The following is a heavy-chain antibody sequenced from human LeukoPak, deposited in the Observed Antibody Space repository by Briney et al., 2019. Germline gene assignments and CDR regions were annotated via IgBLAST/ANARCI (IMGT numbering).Heavy chain of an antibody. Sequence: GGSLRLSCTASEFTVSSNYMPWVRQAPGKGLEWVSIIYSNNRTYYADSVKGRFTISRDNAKNSLYLPMNSLRAEDTAVYDCARSKREFASGAGDVGGQGTLVTVSS. D-gene: IGHD3-10*01. CDR2: IYSNNRT. V-gene: IGHV3-53*01. J-gene: IGHJ4*02. CDR1: EFTVSSNY. CDR3: ARSKREFASGAGDV.